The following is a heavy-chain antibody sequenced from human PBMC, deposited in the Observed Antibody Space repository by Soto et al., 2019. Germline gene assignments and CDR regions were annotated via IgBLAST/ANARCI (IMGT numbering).Heavy chain of an antibody. CDR3: ARVVVAATHYGRWFDP. D-gene: IGHD2-15*01. CDR2: IWYDGSNK. CDR1: GFTFSSYG. Sequence: PGGSLRLSCAASGFTFSSYGMHWVRQAPGKGLEWVAVIWYDGSNKYYADSVKGRFTISRDNSKNTLYLQMNSLRAEDTAVYYFARVVVAATHYGRWFDPWGQGTLVT. V-gene: IGHV3-33*01. J-gene: IGHJ5*02.